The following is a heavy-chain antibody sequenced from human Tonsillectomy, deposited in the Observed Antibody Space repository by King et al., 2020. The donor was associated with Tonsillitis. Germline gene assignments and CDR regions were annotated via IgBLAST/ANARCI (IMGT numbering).Heavy chain of an antibody. CDR1: GFTFSSYW. J-gene: IGHJ4*02. CDR3: ARELTSLGYSSGYYYPSMGH. D-gene: IGHD3-22*01. V-gene: IGHV3-7*01. Sequence: VQLVESGGGLVQAGGSLRLPCAASGFTFSSYWMSWVRQAPGKGLEWVANIKEDGSEKYYVDSVKGRFTISRDNAKNSLYLQMNSLRVEDTAVYYCARELTSLGYSSGYYYPSMGHWGQGTLVTVSS. CDR2: IKEDGSEK.